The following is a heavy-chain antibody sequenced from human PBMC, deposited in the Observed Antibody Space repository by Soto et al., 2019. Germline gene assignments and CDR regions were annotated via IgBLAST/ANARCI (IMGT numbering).Heavy chain of an antibody. CDR2: ISAYNGNT. CDR3: ARLEYSSGWYGGFDP. CDR1: GYTFTSYG. V-gene: IGHV1-18*01. D-gene: IGHD6-19*01. J-gene: IGHJ5*02. Sequence: GASVKVSCKASGYTFTSYGISWVRQAPGQGLEWMGWISAYNGNTNYAQKLQGRVTMTTDTSTSTAYMELRSLRSDDTAVYYCARLEYSSGWYGGFDPWGQGTLVTVSS.